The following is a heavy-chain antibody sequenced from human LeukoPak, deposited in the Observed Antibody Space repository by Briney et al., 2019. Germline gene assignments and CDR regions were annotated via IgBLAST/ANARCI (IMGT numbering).Heavy chain of an antibody. D-gene: IGHD2/OR15-2a*01. V-gene: IGHV4-34*01. CDR3: ARVVSSVYYYMDV. CDR1: GGSFSGYY. Sequence: SETLSLTCAVYGGSFSGYYWGWIRQPPGKGLEWIGSIYYSGSTYYNPSLKSRVTISVDTSKNQFSLKLSSVTAADTAVYYCARVVSSVYYYMDVWGKGTSVTVSS. CDR2: IYYSGST. J-gene: IGHJ6*03.